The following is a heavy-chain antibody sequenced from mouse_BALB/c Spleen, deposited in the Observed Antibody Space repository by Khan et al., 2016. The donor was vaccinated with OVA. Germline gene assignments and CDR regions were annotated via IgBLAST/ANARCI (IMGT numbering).Heavy chain of an antibody. V-gene: IGHV1S81*02. CDR1: GYTFTSYY. CDR2: INPSNGVS. D-gene: IGHD2-1*01. Sequence: QVQLQQSGAELGKPGASVKISCKASGYTFTSYYLYWVKQRPGQGLEWIGGINPSNGVSHFNEKFKSKATLTVDKSSSTAYMQLNSLPSEDSAVYYCARSGYGNPFAYWGQGTLVTVST. CDR3: ARSGYGNPFAY. J-gene: IGHJ3*01.